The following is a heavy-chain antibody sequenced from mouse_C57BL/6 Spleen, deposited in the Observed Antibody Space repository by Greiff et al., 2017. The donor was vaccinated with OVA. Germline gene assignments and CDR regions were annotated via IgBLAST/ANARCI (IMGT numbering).Heavy chain of an antibody. V-gene: IGHV14-2*01. CDR3: ARGSGSPYAMDY. Sequence: EVKLVESGAELVKPGASVKVSCTASGFNIKDYYMHWVKQRTEQGLEWIGRIDPEDGETKYAPKFQGKATITADTSSNTAYLQLSSLTSEDTAVYYCARGSGSPYAMDYWGQGTSVTVSS. CDR1: GFNIKDYY. J-gene: IGHJ4*01. D-gene: IGHD1-1*01. CDR2: IDPEDGET.